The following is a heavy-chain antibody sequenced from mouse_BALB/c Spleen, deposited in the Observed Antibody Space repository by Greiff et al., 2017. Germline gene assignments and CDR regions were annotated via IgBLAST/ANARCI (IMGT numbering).Heavy chain of an antibody. CDR3: ARGPLLTTRYAMDY. Sequence: EVQRVESGGGLVKPGGSLKLSCAASGFTFSSYAMSWVRQTPEKRLEWVASISSGGSTYYPDSVKGRFTISRDNARNILYLQMSSLRSEDTAMYYCARGPLLTTRYAMDYWGQGTSVTVSS. CDR1: GFTFSSYA. D-gene: IGHD1-1*01. V-gene: IGHV5-6-5*01. J-gene: IGHJ4*01. CDR2: ISSGGST.